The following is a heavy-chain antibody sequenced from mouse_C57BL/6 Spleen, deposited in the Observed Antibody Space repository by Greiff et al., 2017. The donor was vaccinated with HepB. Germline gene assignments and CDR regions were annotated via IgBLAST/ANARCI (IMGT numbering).Heavy chain of an antibody. CDR1: GYTFTSYW. Sequence: QVQLQQPGAELVRPGSSVKLSCKASGYTFTSYWMDWVKQRPGQGLEWIGNIYPSDSETHYNQKFKDKATLTVDKSSSTAYMQLSSLTSEDSAVYYCARSIYDGCDYWGQGTTLTVSS. CDR3: ARSIYDGCDY. D-gene: IGHD2-3*01. CDR2: IYPSDSET. V-gene: IGHV1-61*01. J-gene: IGHJ2*01.